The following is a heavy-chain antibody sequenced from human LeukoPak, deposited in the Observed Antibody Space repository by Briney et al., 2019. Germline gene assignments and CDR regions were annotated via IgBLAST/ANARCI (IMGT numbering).Heavy chain of an antibody. D-gene: IGHD2-21*02. V-gene: IGHV3-21*01. CDR1: GVTFSSCS. CDR2: ISSSSSYI. Sequence: GGSLRLSCAASGVTFSSCSMNWGRQGPGGGLEWVSSISSSSSYIYYAHSVKGRFTISTDNAKNSLYLQMNSLRAADTAVYYCASVAVTAPDYWGQGTLVTVSS. CDR3: ASVAVTAPDY. J-gene: IGHJ4*02.